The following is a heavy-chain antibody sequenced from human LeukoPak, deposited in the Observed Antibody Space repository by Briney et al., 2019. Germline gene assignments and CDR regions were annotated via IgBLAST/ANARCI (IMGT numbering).Heavy chain of an antibody. CDR2: IAYDESNK. D-gene: IGHD3-10*01. Sequence: GGSLRLSCAASGFIFSMYGMHWVRQAPGKGLEWVAVIAYDESNKYYADSVKGRFTISRDNSKSTLYLQMNSLRAGDTAVYYCAREPADGSGSYHLRLGYWGQGTLVTVSS. CDR1: GFIFSMYG. CDR3: AREPADGSGSYHLRLGY. V-gene: IGHV3-30*03. J-gene: IGHJ4*02.